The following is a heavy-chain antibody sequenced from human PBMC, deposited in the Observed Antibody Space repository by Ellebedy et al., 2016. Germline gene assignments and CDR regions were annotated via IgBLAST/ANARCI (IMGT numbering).Heavy chain of an antibody. CDR2: IIPILGIA. CDR3: TRKGFGDAFDL. Sequence: SVKVSXXASGGTFSSYAISWVRQAPGQGLEWMGRIIPILGIANYAQKFQGRVTITRDTSASTAYMELSSLRSEDMAVYYCTRKGFGDAFDLWGQGTMVTVSS. J-gene: IGHJ3*01. V-gene: IGHV1-69*04. D-gene: IGHD3-16*01. CDR1: GGTFSSYA.